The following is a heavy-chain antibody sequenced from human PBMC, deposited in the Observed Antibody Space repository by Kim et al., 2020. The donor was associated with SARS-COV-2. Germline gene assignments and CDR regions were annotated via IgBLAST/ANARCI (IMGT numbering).Heavy chain of an antibody. J-gene: IGHJ6*03. CDR3: ARERGYYYYYMDV. V-gene: IGHV5-51*01. CDR1: GYSFTNYW. Sequence: GESLKISCKGSGYSFTNYWIGWVRQMPGKGLEWMGIIYPGDSDTRYSPSFQGQVTISADKSISTAYLQWSSLKASDTAMYYCARERGYYYYYMDVWGKGTTVTVSS. D-gene: IGHD3-10*01. CDR2: IYPGDSDT.